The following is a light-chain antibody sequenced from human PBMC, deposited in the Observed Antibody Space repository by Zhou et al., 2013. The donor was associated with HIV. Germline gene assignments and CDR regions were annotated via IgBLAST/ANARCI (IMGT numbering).Light chain of an antibody. CDR1: QGIRSD. CDR3: LQDNNYPWT. CDR2: PAS. Sequence: AIQMTQSPSSLSASVGDRVTITCRASQGIRSDLGWYQHKPGKAPKLLIYPASSLQSGVPSRFSGSRSGTDFTLTISSLQPEDFATYYCLQDNNYPWTFGQGTKVEIK. J-gene: IGKJ1*01. V-gene: IGKV1-6*01.